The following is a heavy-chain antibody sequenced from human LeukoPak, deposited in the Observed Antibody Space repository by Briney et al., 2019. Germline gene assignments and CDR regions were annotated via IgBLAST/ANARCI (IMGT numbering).Heavy chain of an antibody. J-gene: IGHJ4*02. D-gene: IGHD2-2*01. V-gene: IGHV4-59*12. CDR3: ARGAAASAVVVPAAADY. CDR2: IYNSGST. Sequence: SETPSLTCTVSGGSISIYYWNWIRQPPGKGLEWIGSIYNSGSTTYNPSLKSRVTISVDTSKNQFSLKLSSVTAADTAVYYCARGAAASAVVVPAAADYWGQGTLVTVFS. CDR1: GGSISIYY.